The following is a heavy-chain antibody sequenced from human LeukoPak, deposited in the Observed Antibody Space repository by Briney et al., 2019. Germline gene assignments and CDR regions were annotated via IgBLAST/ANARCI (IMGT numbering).Heavy chain of an antibody. CDR1: GYTFTSYA. V-gene: IGHV1-3*01. Sequence: ASVKVSCKASGYTFTSYAMHWVRQAPGQRLEWMGWINAGNGNTKYSQKFQGRVTITKDTSASTAYMELSSLRSEDTAVYYCARDSEQWLVGNFDYWGQGTLVTVSS. CDR2: INAGNGNT. J-gene: IGHJ4*02. CDR3: ARDSEQWLVGNFDY. D-gene: IGHD6-19*01.